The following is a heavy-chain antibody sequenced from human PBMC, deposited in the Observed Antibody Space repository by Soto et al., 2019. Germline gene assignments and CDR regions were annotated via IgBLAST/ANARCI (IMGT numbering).Heavy chain of an antibody. CDR2: FDPEDGGT. D-gene: IGHD4-17*01. Sequence: ASVKVSCKVSGYTLTELSMHWVRQAPGKGLEWMGGFDPEDGGTIYAQKFQGRVTMTEDTSTDTAYMELSSLRSEDTAVYYCATIGGLTTVTDYYYYYGMDVWGQGTTVTVSS. V-gene: IGHV1-24*01. J-gene: IGHJ6*02. CDR1: GYTLTELS. CDR3: ATIGGLTTVTDYYYYYGMDV.